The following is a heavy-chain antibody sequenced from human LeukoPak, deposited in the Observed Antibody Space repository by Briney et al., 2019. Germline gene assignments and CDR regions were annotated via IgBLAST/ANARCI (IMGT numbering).Heavy chain of an antibody. D-gene: IGHD1-26*01. CDR2: NSPYNGET. Sequence: ASATVSCKPSGYAFTTYGVSWVRQAPGQGLEWMGWNSPYNGETNYSQKFQDRVTMTTDTSTNTAYLELRSLTSDDTAVYYCARGSSGVGATWGDAFDIWGQGTKVTVSS. J-gene: IGHJ3*02. CDR1: GYAFTTYG. V-gene: IGHV1-18*01. CDR3: ARGSSGVGATWGDAFDI.